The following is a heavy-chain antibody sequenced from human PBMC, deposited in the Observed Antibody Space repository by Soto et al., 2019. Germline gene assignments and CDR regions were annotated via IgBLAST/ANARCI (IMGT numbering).Heavy chain of an antibody. CDR3: AKDMRVVVAATCASDI. Sequence: GVSLRPPWAAFGFTFVDLAMHGVRKAPGKGLEWVSGISWNSGSIGYADSVKGRFTISRDNAKNSLYLQMNSLRAEDTALYYCAKDMRVVVAATCASDIWGQGTMVTVSS. J-gene: IGHJ3*02. D-gene: IGHD2-15*01. V-gene: IGHV3-9*01. CDR1: GFTFVDLA. CDR2: ISWNSGSI.